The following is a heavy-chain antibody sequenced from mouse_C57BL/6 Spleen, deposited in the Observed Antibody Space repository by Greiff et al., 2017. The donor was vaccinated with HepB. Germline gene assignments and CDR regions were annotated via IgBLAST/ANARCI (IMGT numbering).Heavy chain of an antibody. CDR3: ARSGRGYLFAY. CDR2: IDPSDSYT. CDR1: GYTFTSYW. V-gene: IGHV1-59*01. Sequence: VQLQQPGAELVRPGTSVKLSCKASGYTFTSYWMHWVKQRPGQGLEWIGVIDPSDSYTNYNQKFKGRATVTVDTSSSTAYMQLSSLTSEDSAVYYCARSGRGYLFAYWGQGTLVTVSA. J-gene: IGHJ3*01. D-gene: IGHD3-1*01.